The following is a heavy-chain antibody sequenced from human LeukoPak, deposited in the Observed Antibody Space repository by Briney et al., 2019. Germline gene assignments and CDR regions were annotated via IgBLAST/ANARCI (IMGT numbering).Heavy chain of an antibody. CDR2: ISGTGDTT. J-gene: IGHJ4*02. CDR1: GFTFTTYA. Sequence: PGTSLRLSCSASGFTFTTYAMTWVRQPPGKGLEWVSGISGTGDTTSYADSVKGRFTISRDNSKNTLFLQMNSLRAEDTAIYYCAKASAFYFDTSGYPIPHYYDFWGQGTLVTVSA. CDR3: AKASAFYFDTSGYPIPHYYDF. D-gene: IGHD3-22*01. V-gene: IGHV3-23*01.